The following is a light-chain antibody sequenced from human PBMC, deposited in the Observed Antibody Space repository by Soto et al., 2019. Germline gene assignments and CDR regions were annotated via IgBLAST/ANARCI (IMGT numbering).Light chain of an antibody. Sequence: QSVLTQPASVSGSPGQSITISCTGTSSDVVGYNYVSWYQQHPGKAPKFMIYDVSNRPSGVSTRFSGSKSGNTASLTISGLQAEDESDYYCNSYTTSNTRQIVFGTGTEVTVL. CDR2: DVS. J-gene: IGLJ1*01. CDR3: NSYTTSNTRQIV. V-gene: IGLV2-14*01. CDR1: SSDVVGYNY.